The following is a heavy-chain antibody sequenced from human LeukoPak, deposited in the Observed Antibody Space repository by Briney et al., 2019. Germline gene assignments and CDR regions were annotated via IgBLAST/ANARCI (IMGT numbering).Heavy chain of an antibody. CDR3: AREYGSGWYVRRGFDY. V-gene: IGHV3-48*02. Sequence: PGGSLRLSCAASGFTFSSYSMNWVRQAPGKGLEWVSYISSSSSTIYYADSVKGRFTISRDNAKNSLYLQMNSLRDEDTAVYYCAREYGSGWYVRRGFDYWGQGTLVTVSS. D-gene: IGHD6-19*01. CDR2: ISSSSSTI. J-gene: IGHJ4*02. CDR1: GFTFSSYS.